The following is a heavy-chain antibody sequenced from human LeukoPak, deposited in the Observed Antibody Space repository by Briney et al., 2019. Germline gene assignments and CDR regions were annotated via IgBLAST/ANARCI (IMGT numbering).Heavy chain of an antibody. J-gene: IGHJ4*02. V-gene: IGHV4-38-2*01. CDR2: IYHSGST. CDR3: ARGPMVRGVTN. D-gene: IGHD3-10*01. Sequence: SENLSLTCAVSGYSISSGYYWGWIRQPPGKGLEWIGSIYHSGSTYYNPSLKSRVTISVDTSKNQFSLKLSSVTAADTAVYYCARGPMVRGVTNWGQGTLVTVSS. CDR1: GYSISSGYY.